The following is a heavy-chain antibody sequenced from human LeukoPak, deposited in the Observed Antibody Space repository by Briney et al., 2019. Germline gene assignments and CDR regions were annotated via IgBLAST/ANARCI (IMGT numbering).Heavy chain of an antibody. J-gene: IGHJ6*03. CDR2: INHSGST. CDR3: ARARRGYCSGGSCYGYYYYYMDV. V-gene: IGHV4-34*01. CDR1: GGSFSGYY. Sequence: SETLSLTCAVYGGSFSGYYWSWIRQPPGKGLGWIGEINHSGSTNYNPSLKSRVTISVDTSKNQFSLKLSSVTAADTAVYYCARARRGYCSGGSCYGYYYYYMDVWGKGTTVTVSS. D-gene: IGHD2-15*01.